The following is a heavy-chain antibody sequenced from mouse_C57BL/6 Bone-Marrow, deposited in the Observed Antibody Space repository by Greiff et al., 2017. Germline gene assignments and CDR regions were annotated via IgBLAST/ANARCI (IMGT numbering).Heavy chain of an antibody. J-gene: IGHJ3*01. CDR1: GFTFSSYA. V-gene: IGHV5-4*01. Sequence: EVQLVESGGGLVKPGGSLKLSCAASGFTFSSYAMSWVRQTPEKRLEWVATISDGGSYTYYPDNVKGRFTISRDNAKNNLYLQMSHLKSEDTAMXYCARDYYGSRAYWGQGTLVTVSA. CDR2: ISDGGSYT. CDR3: ARDYYGSRAY. D-gene: IGHD1-1*01.